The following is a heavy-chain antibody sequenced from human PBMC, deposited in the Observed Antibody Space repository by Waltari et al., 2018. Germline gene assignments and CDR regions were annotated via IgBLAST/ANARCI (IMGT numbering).Heavy chain of an antibody. CDR3: ARRHDYGDYVGAFDI. J-gene: IGHJ3*02. CDR1: GGTFSSYA. Sequence: QVQLVQSGAEVKKPGSSVKVSCKASGGTFSSYAISWVRQAPGQGLEGMGGISPICGTANYAQKFQGRVTITADKSTSTAYMELSSLRSEDTAVYYCARRHDYGDYVGAFDIWGQGTMVTVSS. CDR2: ISPICGTA. V-gene: IGHV1-69*14. D-gene: IGHD4-17*01.